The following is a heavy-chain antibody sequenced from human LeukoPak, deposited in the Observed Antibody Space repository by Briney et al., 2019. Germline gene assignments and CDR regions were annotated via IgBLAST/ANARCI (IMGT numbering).Heavy chain of an antibody. CDR2: ISSSSSTI. CDR1: GFTFSSYS. V-gene: IGHV3-48*01. Sequence: GGSLRLSCAASGFTFSSYSMNWVRQAPGKGLEWVSYISSSSSTIYYADSVKGRFTISRDNAKNSLYLQMNSLRAEDTAVYYCASSMVRGEYYYYYGMDVWSQGTTVTVSS. J-gene: IGHJ6*02. CDR3: ASSMVRGEYYYYYGMDV. D-gene: IGHD3-10*01.